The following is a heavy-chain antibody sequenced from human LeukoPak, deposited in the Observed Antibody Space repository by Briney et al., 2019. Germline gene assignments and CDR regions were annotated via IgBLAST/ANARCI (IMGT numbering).Heavy chain of an antibody. CDR2: ISGYNSNG. V-gene: IGHV1-18*01. CDR1: GYSFTSYG. D-gene: IGHD5-12*01. Sequence: ASVKVPCKASGYSFTSYGISWVRQAPGQGLEWMGWISGYNSNGDFAQKLQDRVTMTTDTSTSTAYMELRSLRSDDTAVYYCARDPSGYDFFDYWGQGTLVTVSS. J-gene: IGHJ4*02. CDR3: ARDPSGYDFFDY.